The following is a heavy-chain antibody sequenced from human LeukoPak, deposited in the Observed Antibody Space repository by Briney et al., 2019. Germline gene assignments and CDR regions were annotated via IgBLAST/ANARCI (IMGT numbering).Heavy chain of an antibody. J-gene: IGHJ4*02. D-gene: IGHD2-15*01. CDR2: IYCSGST. V-gene: IGHV4-59*01. Sequence: KSSETLSLTCTVSGGSISSYYWSWIRQPPGKGLEWIGYIYCSGSTNYNPSLKSRVTISVDTSKNQFSLKLRSVTAADTAVYYCARVTGYVIEDNFDYWGQGTLVTVSS. CDR3: ARVTGYVIEDNFDY. CDR1: GGSISSYY.